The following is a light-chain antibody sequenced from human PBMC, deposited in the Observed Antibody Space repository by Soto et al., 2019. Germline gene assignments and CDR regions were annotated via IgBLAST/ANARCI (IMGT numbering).Light chain of an antibody. CDR2: EVN. V-gene: IGLV2-14*01. J-gene: IGLJ3*02. CDR1: SSDVGGYNY. CDR3: SSYTSSTTWV. Sequence: QSALTQPASVSGSPGQSITISCTGTSSDVGGYNYVSWYQHHPGKAPKLMIYEVNNRPSGVSDRFSPSKSGNTASLTISGLQAEDEADYYCSSYTSSTTWVFGGGTKLTVL.